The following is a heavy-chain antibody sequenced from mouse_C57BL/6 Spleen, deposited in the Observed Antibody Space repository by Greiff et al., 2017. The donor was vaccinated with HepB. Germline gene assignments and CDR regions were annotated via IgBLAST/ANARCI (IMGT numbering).Heavy chain of an antibody. D-gene: IGHD1-1*01. CDR3: TRLGYYGSSYAMDY. CDR2: IDPETGGT. J-gene: IGHJ4*01. Sequence: VKLMESGAELVRPGASVTLSCKASGYTFTDYEMHWVKQTPVHGLEWIGAIDPETGGTAYNQKFKGKAILTADKSSSTAYMELRSLTSEDSAVYYCTRLGYYGSSYAMDYWGQGTSVTVSS. CDR1: GYTFTDYE. V-gene: IGHV1-15*01.